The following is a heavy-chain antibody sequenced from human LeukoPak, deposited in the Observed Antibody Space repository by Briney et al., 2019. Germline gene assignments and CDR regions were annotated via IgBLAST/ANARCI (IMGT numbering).Heavy chain of an antibody. D-gene: IGHD6-13*01. Sequence: SQTLSLTCAISGDSVSSNSASWNWIRQSPSRGLEWLGRTYYRSKWYNDYAVSVKSRITINPDTSKNQFSLQLNSVTPEDTAVYYCARDLSGIAAAGTEFDYWGQGTLVTVSS. CDR2: TYYRSKWYN. V-gene: IGHV6-1*01. CDR3: ARDLSGIAAAGTEFDY. CDR1: GDSVSSNSAS. J-gene: IGHJ4*02.